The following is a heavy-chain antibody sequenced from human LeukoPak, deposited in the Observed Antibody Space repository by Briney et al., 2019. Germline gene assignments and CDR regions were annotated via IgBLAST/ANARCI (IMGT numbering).Heavy chain of an antibody. V-gene: IGHV1-69*06. CDR2: IIPIFGTA. D-gene: IGHD5-18*01. CDR1: GGTFSSYA. CDR3: AREPQTQADNTAMVNDDY. J-gene: IGHJ4*02. Sequence: GASVKVSCKASGGTFSSYAISWVRQAPGQGLEWMGGIIPIFGTANYAQKFQGRVTITADKSTSTAYMELSSLRSEDTAVYYCAREPQTQADNTAMVNDDYWGQGTLVTVSS.